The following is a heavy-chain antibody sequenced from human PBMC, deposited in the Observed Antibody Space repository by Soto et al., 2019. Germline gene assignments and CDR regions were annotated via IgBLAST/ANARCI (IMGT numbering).Heavy chain of an antibody. CDR1: AGSLSRYY. J-gene: IGHJ4*02. Sequence: SETLSLTCSVSAGSLSRYYWGWVRQSPGEGLQWIAHISYTVDASYNPSLKSRVTISLDTSKNQIALRLMSVTAADTAVYYCVGSLMSRAMESFDYWGQGTLVTVSS. CDR3: VGSLMSRAMESFDY. CDR2: ISYTVDA. D-gene: IGHD5-18*01. V-gene: IGHV4-59*01.